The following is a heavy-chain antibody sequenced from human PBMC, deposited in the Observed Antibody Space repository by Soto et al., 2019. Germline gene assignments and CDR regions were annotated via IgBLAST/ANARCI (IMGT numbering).Heavy chain of an antibody. Sequence: QVQLQLSGPGLVKPSQTLSLTCAISGDSVSSNNAAWNWMRQSPSRGLEWLGRTYYRSKWFDDYGPSVNGRMTIHPDTSKNQFSLQLNSVTPEDTAVYYCAREVTLFRGVINHFDHWGQGALVTVSS. V-gene: IGHV6-1*01. D-gene: IGHD3-10*01. CDR1: GDSVSSNNAA. CDR2: TYYRSKWFD. CDR3: AREVTLFRGVINHFDH. J-gene: IGHJ4*02.